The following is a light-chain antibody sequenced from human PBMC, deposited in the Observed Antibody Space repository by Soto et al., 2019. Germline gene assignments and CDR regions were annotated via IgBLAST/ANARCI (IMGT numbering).Light chain of an antibody. CDR2: GAS. J-gene: IGKJ4*01. CDR3: QKAYSFPLT. Sequence: DIQMTQSPSSVSASVGDRVTITCRARQGLGFWLGCYQQKPGKAPQLLIFGASGLQPGVPSRFSGSGSGTDFPLTISSLQPEDCAPDYCQKAYSFPLTFGGGTKVEIK. CDR1: QGLGFW. V-gene: IGKV1-12*01.